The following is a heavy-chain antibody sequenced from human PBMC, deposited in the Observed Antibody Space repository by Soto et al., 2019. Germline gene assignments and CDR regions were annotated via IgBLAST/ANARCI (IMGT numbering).Heavy chain of an antibody. CDR1: GYTLGDHY. CDR2: LNPRSGDT. CDR3: ARARLARSNFES. J-gene: IGHJ4*02. V-gene: IGHV1-2*02. Sequence: QVQLVQSGAEVKKPGASVRVSCKASGYTLGDHYLHWVRQAPGQGLEWMGWLNPRSGDTDSAQRFRGRVTMTSDTSINTAYLELNSLRSDDTAFYFCARARLARSNFESWGQRSRVNVSS. D-gene: IGHD3-3*02.